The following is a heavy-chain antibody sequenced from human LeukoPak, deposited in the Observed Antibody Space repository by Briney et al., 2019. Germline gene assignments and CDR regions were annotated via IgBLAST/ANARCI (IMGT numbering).Heavy chain of an antibody. CDR3: ARRHSTTTTRGGYYYGMDV. CDR1: GGSFSGYY. CDR2: INHSGST. Sequence: SETLSLTCAVYGGSFSGYYWSWIRQPPGKGLEWIGEINHSGSTNYNPSLKSRVTIPVDTSKNRFSLKLSSVTAADTAVYYCARRHSTTTTRGGYYYGMDVWGQGTTVTVSS. J-gene: IGHJ6*02. V-gene: IGHV4-34*01. D-gene: IGHD4-17*01.